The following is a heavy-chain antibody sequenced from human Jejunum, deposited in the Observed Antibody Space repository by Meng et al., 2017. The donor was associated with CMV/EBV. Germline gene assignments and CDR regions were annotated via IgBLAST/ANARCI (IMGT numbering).Heavy chain of an antibody. J-gene: IGHJ4*02. D-gene: IGHD1-26*01. CDR2: INHRGST. Sequence: CAVCGGSFSDYYWSWVRQPPGKGLEWVGEINHRGSTNYNPSLKSRVTISLDTSMNQFSLKLTSMTAADTSVYYCAREIIFGGSYAGCWGQGTLVTVSS. CDR1: GGSFSDYY. V-gene: IGHV4-34*01. CDR3: AREIIFGGSYAGC.